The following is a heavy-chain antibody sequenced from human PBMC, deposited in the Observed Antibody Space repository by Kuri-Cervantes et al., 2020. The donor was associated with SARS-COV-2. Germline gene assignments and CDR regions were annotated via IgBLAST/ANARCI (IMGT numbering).Heavy chain of an antibody. J-gene: IGHJ6*03. Sequence: LRLSCAISGDSVSSNSAAWNWIRQSPSRGLEWLGRTYYRSKWYNDYAVSVKSRITINPDTSKNQFSLQLNSVTPEDTAVYYCARESTESYYYYYYMDVWGKGTTVTVSS. D-gene: IGHD1-26*01. CDR3: ARESTESYYYYYYMDV. CDR1: GDSVSSNSAA. V-gene: IGHV6-1*01. CDR2: TYYRSKWYN.